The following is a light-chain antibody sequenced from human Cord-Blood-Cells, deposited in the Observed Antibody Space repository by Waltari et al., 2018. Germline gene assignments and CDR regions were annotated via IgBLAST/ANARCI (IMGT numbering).Light chain of an antibody. CDR2: LGS. CDR3: MQALQTPVT. J-gene: IGKJ2*01. CDR1: QSLLHSNGYNY. V-gene: IGKV2-28*01. Sequence: DIVMTQSPLSLPVTSGEPASISCRSSQSLLHSNGYNYLDWYLQKPGQSPQLLIYLGSNRASGVPDRFSGSGSGTDFTLKINRVEAEDVGVYYCMQALQTPVTFGQGTKLEIK.